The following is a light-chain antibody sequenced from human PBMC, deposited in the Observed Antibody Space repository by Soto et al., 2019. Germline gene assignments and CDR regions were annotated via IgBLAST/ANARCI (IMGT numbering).Light chain of an antibody. J-gene: IGLJ2*01. CDR3: AAWDDSLSGVV. CDR2: RNN. CDR1: SSNIGSNY. Sequence: QSVLTQPPSASGTPGQRVTISCSGSSSNIGSNYVFWYQHLPGTAPKLLIYRNNQRASGVPDRFSGSKSGTSASLAISGLRSEDETDYYCAAWDDSLSGVVFGGGTKVTVL. V-gene: IGLV1-47*01.